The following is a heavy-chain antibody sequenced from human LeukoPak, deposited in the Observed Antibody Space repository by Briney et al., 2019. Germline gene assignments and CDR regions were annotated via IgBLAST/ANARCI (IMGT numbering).Heavy chain of an antibody. J-gene: IGHJ4*02. CDR2: INPSGGST. CDR1: GYTFTGSY. CDR3: AREGEVIVTDNLFY. D-gene: IGHD2-21*01. Sequence: ASVKVSCKASGYTFTGSYLHWVRQAPGQGLEWMGIINPSGGSTTYAQMFQGRVTMTRDTSTRTVYMELSSLRSEDTAAYYCAREGEVIVTDNLFYWGQGTLVTVSS. V-gene: IGHV1-46*01.